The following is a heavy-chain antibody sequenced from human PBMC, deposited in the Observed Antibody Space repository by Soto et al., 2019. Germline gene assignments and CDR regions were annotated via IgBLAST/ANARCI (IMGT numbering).Heavy chain of an antibody. CDR1: GFTFSSYS. V-gene: IGHV3-23*01. Sequence: GGSLRLSCAASGFTFSSYSMSWVRQAPGKGLEWVSAISGTGGSTFYADSVKGRFTISRDNSNNTLYLQMNSLRADDTAVYYCAILWFRALSPIDYCCPGPLVTVSS. J-gene: IGHJ4*02. D-gene: IGHD3-10*01. CDR2: ISGTGGST. CDR3: AILWFRALSPIDY.